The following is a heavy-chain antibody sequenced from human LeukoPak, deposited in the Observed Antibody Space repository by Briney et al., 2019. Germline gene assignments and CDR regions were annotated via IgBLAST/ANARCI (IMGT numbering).Heavy chain of an antibody. CDR1: GDSISSNSAA. J-gene: IGHJ4*02. D-gene: IGHD6-13*01. Sequence: SQTLSLTYAISGDSISSNSAAWNWIRQSPSRGLEWLGRTYYRSKWYNDYAVSVKSRITINPDTSKNQFSLQLNSVTPEDTAVYYCARDIAAAGTTLRGFDYWGQGTLVTVSS. V-gene: IGHV6-1*01. CDR2: TYYRSKWYN. CDR3: ARDIAAAGTTLRGFDY.